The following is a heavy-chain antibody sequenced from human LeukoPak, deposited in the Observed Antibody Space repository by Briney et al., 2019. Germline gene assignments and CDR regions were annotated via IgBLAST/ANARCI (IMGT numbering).Heavy chain of an antibody. Sequence: ASVKVSCKASGYTFTGYYMHWVRQAPGQGLEWMGWINPNSGGTNYAQKFQGRVTMTRDTSISTAYMELSRLRSDDTAVYYCARVLYYYDSSGYDYWGQGTLVTVSS. CDR1: GYTFTGYY. CDR3: ARVLYYYDSSGYDY. V-gene: IGHV1-2*02. J-gene: IGHJ4*02. D-gene: IGHD3-22*01. CDR2: INPNSGGT.